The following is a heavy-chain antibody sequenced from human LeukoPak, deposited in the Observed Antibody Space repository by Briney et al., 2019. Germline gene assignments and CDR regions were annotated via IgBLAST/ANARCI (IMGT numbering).Heavy chain of an antibody. D-gene: IGHD6-13*01. Sequence: SETLSLTCAVYGGSFSGYYWSWIRQPPGKGLEWIGRIYTSGSTNYNPSLKSRVTISVVTSKNQFSLKLTSVTAADTAIYYCARAYHSSWYLNWFDPWGQGTLVTVSS. CDR3: ARAYHSSWYLNWFDP. V-gene: IGHV4-4*08. CDR2: IYTSGST. CDR1: GGSFSGYY. J-gene: IGHJ5*02.